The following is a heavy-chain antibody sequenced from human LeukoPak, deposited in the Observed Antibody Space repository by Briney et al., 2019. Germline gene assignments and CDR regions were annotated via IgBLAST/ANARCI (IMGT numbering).Heavy chain of an antibody. J-gene: IGHJ3*02. CDR2: ISSSSSYI. D-gene: IGHD3-22*01. Sequence: ETLSLTCAVSGGSISSSNWWSWVRQAPGKGLEWVSSISSSSSYIYYADSVKGRFTISRDNAKNSLYLQMNSLRAEDTAVYYCARHGPPMIVLVYLEVFDIWGQGTMVTVSS. CDR3: ARHGPPMIVLVYLEVFDI. CDR1: GGSISSSN. V-gene: IGHV3-21*01.